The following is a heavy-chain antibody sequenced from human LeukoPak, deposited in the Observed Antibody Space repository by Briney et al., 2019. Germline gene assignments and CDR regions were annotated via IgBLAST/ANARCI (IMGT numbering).Heavy chain of an antibody. CDR3: ATGTGTTTLYYMDV. CDR2: FDPEDGET. Sequence: ASVKVSCKVSGYTLTELSMHWVRQAPGNGLEWMGGFDPEDGETIYAQKSQGRVTMTEDTSTDTAYMELSSLRSEDTAVYYCATGTGTTTLYYMDVWGKGTTVTVSS. J-gene: IGHJ6*03. V-gene: IGHV1-24*01. CDR1: GYTLTELS. D-gene: IGHD1-1*01.